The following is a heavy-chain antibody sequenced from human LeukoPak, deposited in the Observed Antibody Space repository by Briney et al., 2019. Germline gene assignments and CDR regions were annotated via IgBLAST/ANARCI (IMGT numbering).Heavy chain of an antibody. CDR1: GGTFSSYA. Sequence: SVKVSCKASGGTFSSYAISWVRQAPGQGLEWMGRIVPILGIANYAQKFQGRVTITADKSTSTAYMELSSLRSEDTAVYYCARGHTTYFDYWGQGTLVTVSS. J-gene: IGHJ4*02. D-gene: IGHD1-1*01. V-gene: IGHV1-69*04. CDR3: ARGHTTYFDY. CDR2: IVPILGIA.